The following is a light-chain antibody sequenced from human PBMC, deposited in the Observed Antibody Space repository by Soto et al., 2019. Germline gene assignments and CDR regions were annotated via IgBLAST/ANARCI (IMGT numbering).Light chain of an antibody. Sequence: DIVMTQSPDSLAVSLGERATINCKSSQSVLYSSNNKNYLAWYQQKPGQPPKLLIYWASTRESGVPDRFSGSGSGTDFTLTISSLQAEDVEVYYCQQYYSIPLTVGGGTKVDTK. CDR1: QSVLYSSNNKNY. CDR3: QQYYSIPLT. V-gene: IGKV4-1*01. CDR2: WAS. J-gene: IGKJ4*01.